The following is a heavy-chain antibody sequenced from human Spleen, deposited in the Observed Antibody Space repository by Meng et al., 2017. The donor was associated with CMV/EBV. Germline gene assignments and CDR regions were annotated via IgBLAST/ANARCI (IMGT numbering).Heavy chain of an antibody. CDR3: ARVAGGSYRVDY. J-gene: IGHJ4*02. CDR1: GYTFTGYY. Sequence: ASVKVSCKASGYTFTGYYMHWVRQAPGQGLEWMGWINPNSGGTNYAQKFQGRVTMTRDTSISTAYMELRRLRSDDTAVYYCARVAGGSYRVDYWGQGTLVTVSS. D-gene: IGHD1-26*01. CDR2: INPNSGGT. V-gene: IGHV1-2*02.